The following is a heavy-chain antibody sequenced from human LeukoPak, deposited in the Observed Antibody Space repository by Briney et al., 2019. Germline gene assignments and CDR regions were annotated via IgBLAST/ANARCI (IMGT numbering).Heavy chain of an antibody. CDR1: GYTFTGYY. CDR3: ARVRAQGYAHRYYYYGMDV. D-gene: IGHD2-2*01. V-gene: IGHV1-2*06. Sequence: VASVKVSCKASGYTFTGYYIHWVRQAPGQGLEWMGRINPNSGGTNYAQKFQGRVTMTRDTSISTAYMELSSLTSDDTAVYYCARVRAQGYAHRYYYYGMDVWGQGTTVTVSS. J-gene: IGHJ6*02. CDR2: INPNSGGT.